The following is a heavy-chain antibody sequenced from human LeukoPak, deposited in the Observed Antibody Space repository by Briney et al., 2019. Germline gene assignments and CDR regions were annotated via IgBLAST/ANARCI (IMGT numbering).Heavy chain of an antibody. CDR3: ARQDTGQLDY. CDR1: GYTFSDYY. Sequence: GASVKVSCKASGYTFSDYYMHWVRQAPGQGLEWMGWINPKSGDTNYSQKFQARVTMTRDTSITTTYIELSRLSSDDTAVYYCARQDTGQLDYWGQGTLVTVSS. D-gene: IGHD2-8*02. J-gene: IGHJ4*02. V-gene: IGHV1-2*02. CDR2: INPKSGDT.